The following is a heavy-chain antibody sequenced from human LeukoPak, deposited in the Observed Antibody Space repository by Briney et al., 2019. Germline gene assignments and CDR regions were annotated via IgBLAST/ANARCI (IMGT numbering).Heavy chain of an antibody. D-gene: IGHD1-1*01. V-gene: IGHV1-8*01. Sequence: ASVKVSCKASGYTFTSYDIHWVRQATGQGLEWMGRMNPNNGNTGDAQKFQGRVTMTRDPSISTAYMELSSLRSEDTGVYFCARALAGTAELDVWGKGATVTVSS. CDR3: ARALAGTAELDV. CDR1: GYTFTSYD. CDR2: MNPNNGNT. J-gene: IGHJ6*04.